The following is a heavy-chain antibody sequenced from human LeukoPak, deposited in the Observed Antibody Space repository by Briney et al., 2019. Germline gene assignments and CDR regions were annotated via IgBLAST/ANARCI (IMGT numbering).Heavy chain of an antibody. D-gene: IGHD3-10*02. CDR3: ARCSPYYVLDY. J-gene: IGHJ4*02. Sequence: PGGSLRLSCVASGFTFSSYSMNWVRQAPGKGLEWVSYISPSSSTTYYADSVKGRFTISRDNSKNTLYLQMNSLRAEDTAVYYCARCSPYYVLDYWGQGTLVTVSS. V-gene: IGHV3-48*01. CDR1: GFTFSSYS. CDR2: ISPSSSTT.